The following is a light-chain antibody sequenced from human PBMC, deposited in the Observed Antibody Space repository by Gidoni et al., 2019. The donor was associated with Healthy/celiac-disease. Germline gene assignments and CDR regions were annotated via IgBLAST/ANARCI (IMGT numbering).Light chain of an antibody. CDR2: DAS. J-gene: IGKJ3*01. CDR3: QQYDNLPFT. Sequence: IQLTQSPSHLSASVGDRVTITCQASQDISNDLNWYQQKPGKAPKLLIYDASNLETGIPSRFSGSGSGTDFTFTISSLQPEDIAAYYCQQYDNLPFTFGPGTKVEIK. CDR1: QDISND. V-gene: IGKV1-33*01.